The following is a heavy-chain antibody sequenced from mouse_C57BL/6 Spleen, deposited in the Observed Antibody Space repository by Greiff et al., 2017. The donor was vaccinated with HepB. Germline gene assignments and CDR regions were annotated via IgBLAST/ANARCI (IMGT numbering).Heavy chain of an antibody. J-gene: IGHJ3*01. D-gene: IGHD2-1*01. Sequence: EVQLQQSGAELVRPGASVKLSCTASGFNIKDDYMHWVKQRPEQGLEWIRWIDPENGDTEYASKFQGKATIPADTSSNTAYLQLSSLTSEDTAVYYCTTDYGNCGGQGTLVTVSA. CDR2: IDPENGDT. V-gene: IGHV14-4*01. CDR3: TTDYGNC. CDR1: GFNIKDDY.